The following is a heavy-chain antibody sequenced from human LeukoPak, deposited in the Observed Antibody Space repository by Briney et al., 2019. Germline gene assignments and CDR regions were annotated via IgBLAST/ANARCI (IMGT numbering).Heavy chain of an antibody. J-gene: IGHJ3*02. CDR2: IYSGGST. CDR3: AKLIYDSTAYIDAFDI. CDR1: GFTVSSNY. D-gene: IGHD3-22*01. Sequence: GGSLRLSCAASGFTVSSNYMSWVRQAPGKGLEWVSVIYSGGSTYYADSVKGRFTISRDNSKNTLYLQMNSLRAEDTAVYYCAKLIYDSTAYIDAFDIWGQGTMVTVSS. V-gene: IGHV3-53*01.